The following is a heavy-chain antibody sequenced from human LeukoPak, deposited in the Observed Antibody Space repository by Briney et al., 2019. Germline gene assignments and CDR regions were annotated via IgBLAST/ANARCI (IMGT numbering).Heavy chain of an antibody. V-gene: IGHV1-8*01. CDR3: ARATSGGFNWFDP. Sequence: ASVRVSCKASGYTFTSFDINWVRQATGQGLEWMGWMNPNSGNTGYAQKFQGRVTMTRDTSITTAYMELSSLRSEDTAVYYCARATSGGFNWFDPWGQGTLVTVSS. CDR1: GYTFTSFD. CDR2: MNPNSGNT. D-gene: IGHD6-19*01. J-gene: IGHJ5*02.